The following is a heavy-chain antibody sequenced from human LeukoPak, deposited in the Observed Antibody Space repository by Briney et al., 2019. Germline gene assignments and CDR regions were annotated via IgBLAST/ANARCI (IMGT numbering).Heavy chain of an antibody. CDR1: GFTFSNYW. D-gene: IGHD3-10*02. CDR2: INLDGRQR. CDR3: AELGITMIGGV. V-gene: IGHV3-7*01. Sequence: PGGSLRLSCVVSGFTFSNYWMSWVRQAPGKGLEWVANINLDGRQRFYVDSVKGRFTISRDNAKNSLYLQMNSLRAEDTAVYYCAELGITMIGGVWGKGTTVTISS. J-gene: IGHJ6*04.